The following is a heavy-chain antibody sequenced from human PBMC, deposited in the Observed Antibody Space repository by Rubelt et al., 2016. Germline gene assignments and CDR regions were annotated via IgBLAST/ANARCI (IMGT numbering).Heavy chain of an antibody. J-gene: IGHJ5*02. V-gene: IGHV1-3*01. D-gene: IGHD6-13*01. CDR1: GYTFTSYA. Sequence: QVQLVQSGAEVKKPGASVKVSCKASGYTFTSYAMHWVRQAPGQRLEWMGWINAGNGNQKYSQKFQGRVTITRDTSASTAYMELSSLRSEDTAVYYCARGLGLGYSSSWFNWFDPWGQGTLVTVSS. CDR2: INAGNGNQ. CDR3: ARGLGLGYSSSWFNWFDP.